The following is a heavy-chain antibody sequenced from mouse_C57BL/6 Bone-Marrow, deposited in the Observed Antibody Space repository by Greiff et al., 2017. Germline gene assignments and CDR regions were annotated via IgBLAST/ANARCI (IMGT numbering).Heavy chain of an antibody. V-gene: IGHV1-76*01. J-gene: IGHJ2*01. CDR3: ARFVGRDYFDY. Sequence: VQLQQSGAELVRPGASVKLSCKASGYTFTDYYINWVKQRPGQGLEWIARIYPGSGNTYYNEKFKGKATLTAEKSSSTAYMQLSSLTSEDSAVYFCARFVGRDYFDYWGQGTTLTVSS. CDR1: GYTFTDYY. CDR2: IYPGSGNT.